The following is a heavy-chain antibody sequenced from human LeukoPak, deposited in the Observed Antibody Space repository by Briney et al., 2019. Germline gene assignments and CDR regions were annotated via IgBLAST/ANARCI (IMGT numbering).Heavy chain of an antibody. D-gene: IGHD3-10*01. CDR1: GYSISSGYY. Sequence: SETLSLTCTVSGYSISSGYYWGWIRRPPGKGVEWIGSIYHSGSTYYNPSLKSRVTISVDTSKNQFSLKLSSVTAADTGVYYCARDVLGFGELLSYFYNGMDVWGQGTTVTVSS. CDR3: ARDVLGFGELLSYFYNGMDV. CDR2: IYHSGST. V-gene: IGHV4-38-2*02. J-gene: IGHJ6*02.